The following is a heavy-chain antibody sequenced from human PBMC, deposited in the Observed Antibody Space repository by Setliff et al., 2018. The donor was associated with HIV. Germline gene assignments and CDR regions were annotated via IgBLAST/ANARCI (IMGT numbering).Heavy chain of an antibody. CDR1: GGSFSGYY. CDR2: ITHRGIT. D-gene: IGHD5-12*01. Sequence: SETLSLTCAVYGGSFSGYYWSWIRQPPGKGLEWIGEITHRGITDYNPSLKSRVTISLDTSKNQFSLKLSSVTAADTAVYYCARGDGYRANDAYYDTGMDVWGQGITVTVSS. J-gene: IGHJ6*02. CDR3: ARGDGYRANDAYYDTGMDV. V-gene: IGHV4-34*01.